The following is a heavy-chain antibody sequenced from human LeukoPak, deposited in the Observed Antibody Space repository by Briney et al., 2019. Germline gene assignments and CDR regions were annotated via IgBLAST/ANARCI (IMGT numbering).Heavy chain of an antibody. CDR2: IYHSGST. CDR1: GYSISSGYY. V-gene: IGHV4-38-2*01. J-gene: IGHJ4*02. Sequence: PSETLSLTCAVSGYSISSGYYWGWIRQPPGKGLEWIGSIYHSGSTSYNPSLKSRVTISDDTSKNQFSLKLSSVTAADTAVYYCASVWSRDYFDYWGQGTLATVSS. CDR3: ASVWSRDYFDY. D-gene: IGHD3-10*01.